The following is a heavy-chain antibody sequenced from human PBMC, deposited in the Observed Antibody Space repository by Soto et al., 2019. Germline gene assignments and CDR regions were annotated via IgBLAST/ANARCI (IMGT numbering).Heavy chain of an antibody. J-gene: IGHJ4*02. CDR2: IYNGGST. CDR3: ARAQAGDKVDS. D-gene: IGHD7-27*01. CDR1: GGSISTVNYW. Sequence: QVQLQESGPGLVKPSQTLSLTCTVSGGSISTVNYWWSWIRQSPDMGLEWIGHIYNGGSTYNNPSLESRVTMSVDTSKNLLSLTLSSVGAADPADFYCARAQAGDKVDSWGQGTLVTVSS. V-gene: IGHV4-30-4*01.